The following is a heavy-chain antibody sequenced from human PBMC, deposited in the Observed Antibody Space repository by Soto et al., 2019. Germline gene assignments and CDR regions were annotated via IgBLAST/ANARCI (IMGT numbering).Heavy chain of an antibody. CDR2: INPSAGST. CDR1: GYTFTTYY. D-gene: IGHD6-19*01. J-gene: IGHJ4*02. Sequence: ASVKVSCKASGYTFTTYYVHWVRQAPGQGLAWMGIINPSAGSTSYAQMFQGRVTMTSDTSTSTVYMELSSLRSEDTAVYYCARGPLLKYSSGWYNYWGQGTLVTVSS. CDR3: ARGPLLKYSSGWYNY. V-gene: IGHV1-46*03.